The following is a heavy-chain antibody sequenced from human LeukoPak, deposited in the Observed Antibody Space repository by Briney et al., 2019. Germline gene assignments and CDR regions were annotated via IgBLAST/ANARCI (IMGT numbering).Heavy chain of an antibody. CDR1: GFTFSSYA. CDR2: ISYDGSNK. CDR3: ARGRRESGYDWDYYYYYMDV. Sequence: PGGSLRLSCAASGFTFSSYAMHWVRQAPGKGLEWVAVISYDGSNKYYADSVKGRFTISRDNAKNSLYLQMNSLRAEDTAVYYCARGRRESGYDWDYYYYYMDVWGKGTTVTVSS. V-gene: IGHV3-30-3*01. D-gene: IGHD5-12*01. J-gene: IGHJ6*03.